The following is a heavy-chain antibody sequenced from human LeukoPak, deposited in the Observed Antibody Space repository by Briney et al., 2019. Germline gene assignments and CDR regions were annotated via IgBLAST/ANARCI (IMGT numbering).Heavy chain of an antibody. CDR2: IRYDGSNK. CDR3: ARDRAAFGIVVATFDAFDI. V-gene: IGHV3-30*02. Sequence: AGGSLRLSCAASGFTFSSYGMHWVRQAPGKGLEWVAFIRYDGSNKYYADSVKGRFTISRDNAKNSLYLQMNSLRAEDTAVYYCARDRAAFGIVVATFDAFDIWGQGTMVTVSS. J-gene: IGHJ3*02. D-gene: IGHD3-22*01. CDR1: GFTFSSYG.